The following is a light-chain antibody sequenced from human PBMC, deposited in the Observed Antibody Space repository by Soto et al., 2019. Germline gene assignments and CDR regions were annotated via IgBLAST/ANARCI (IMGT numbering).Light chain of an antibody. J-gene: IGKJ5*01. V-gene: IGKV3-20*01. CDR3: QQYGNSPIT. CDR1: LIVTSSY. Sequence: EIVLTQSPGTLSLSPGDRATLSCRASLIVTSSYLAWYQQKPGQAPRLLIYGASSRATGIPDRFSGSGSGTDFTLTISRLEPEDFAVYYCQQYGNSPITFGQGTRLEIK. CDR2: GAS.